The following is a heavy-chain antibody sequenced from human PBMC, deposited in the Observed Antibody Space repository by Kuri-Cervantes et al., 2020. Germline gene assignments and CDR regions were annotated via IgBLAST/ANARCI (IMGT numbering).Heavy chain of an antibody. D-gene: IGHD4-17*01. Sequence: GGTLRLSCEASGLSFNNPRMNRVRQAPGTGLQCVGRIRSETDGVTTDYAAPVKGRVTISRYDSKNTLYPRLISLKTEDTAVYYCTSQGDYVDYAHWGQGTLVTVSS. CDR1: GLSFNNPR. J-gene: IGHJ4*02. V-gene: IGHV3-15*01. CDR2: IRSETDGVTT. CDR3: TSQGDYVDYAH.